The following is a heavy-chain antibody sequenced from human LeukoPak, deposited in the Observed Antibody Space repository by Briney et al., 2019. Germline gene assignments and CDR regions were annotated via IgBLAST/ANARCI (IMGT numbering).Heavy chain of an antibody. V-gene: IGHV1-3*01. Sequence: GASVKVSCKASGYTFTSYAMHWVRQAPGQRLEWMGWINAGNGNTKYSQKFQGRVTITRDTSTSTVYMELSSLRSEDTAVYYCARNQQWLVPHYYYYGMDVWGQGTTVTVSS. CDR1: GYTFTSYA. D-gene: IGHD6-19*01. CDR2: INAGNGNT. J-gene: IGHJ6*02. CDR3: ARNQQWLVPHYYYYGMDV.